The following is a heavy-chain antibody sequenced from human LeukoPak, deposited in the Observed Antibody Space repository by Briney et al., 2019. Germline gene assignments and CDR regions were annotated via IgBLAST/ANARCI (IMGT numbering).Heavy chain of an antibody. J-gene: IGHJ6*03. Sequence: GGSLRLSCAASAFTFSTYSMTWVRQAPGKGLEWVSYISSSSGNIYYADSVKGRFTISRDNAKSSLYLQMNSLRAEDTAVYYCARGPSTSTSWYYYYMDVWGKGTTVTVSS. D-gene: IGHD2-2*01. CDR1: AFTFSTYS. CDR3: ARGPSTSTSWYYYYMDV. V-gene: IGHV3-48*01. CDR2: ISSSSGNI.